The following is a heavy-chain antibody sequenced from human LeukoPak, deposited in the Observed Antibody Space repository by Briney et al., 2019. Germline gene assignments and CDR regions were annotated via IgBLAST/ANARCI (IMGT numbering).Heavy chain of an antibody. V-gene: IGHV4-34*01. Sequence: SETLSLTCAVSGGSISSGGYSWSWIRQPPGKGLEWIGEINHSGSTNYNPSLKSRVTISVDTSKNQFSLKLSSVTAADTAVYYCARGAMRWLQLGYWGQGALVTVSS. J-gene: IGHJ4*02. D-gene: IGHD5-24*01. CDR1: GGSISSGGYS. CDR3: ARGAMRWLQLGY. CDR2: INHSGST.